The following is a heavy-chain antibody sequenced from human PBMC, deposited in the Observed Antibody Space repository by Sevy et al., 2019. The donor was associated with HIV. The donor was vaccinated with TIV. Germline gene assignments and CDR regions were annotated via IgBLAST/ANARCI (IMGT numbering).Heavy chain of an antibody. D-gene: IGHD3-10*01. V-gene: IGHV4-61*02. J-gene: IGHJ4*02. CDR1: GGSISSGSYY. Sequence: TLSLTCSVSGGSISSGSYYWSWIRQPAGKGLEWIGRILTSGSTNYNPSLKSRVTMSLHMSKNQFSLRLSSVTAADTAVYYCARGDYYGSNIFDLWGQGTLVTVSS. CDR3: ARGDYYGSNIFDL. CDR2: ILTSGST.